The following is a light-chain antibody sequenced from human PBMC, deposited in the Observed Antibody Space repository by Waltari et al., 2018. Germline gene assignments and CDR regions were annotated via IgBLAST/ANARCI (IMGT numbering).Light chain of an antibody. CDR3: QQYFDILGEPT. Sequence: DIVMTQSPDSLAVSLGERATINCKSSQSLLYSSNNKNYLAWYQQKPGQSPKLLISWASTRQSGVPDRFRGSGSGTDFTLTISSLQAADVAVYYCQQYFDILGEPTFGQGTKLEIK. J-gene: IGKJ2*01. CDR1: QSLLYSSNNKNY. CDR2: WAS. V-gene: IGKV4-1*01.